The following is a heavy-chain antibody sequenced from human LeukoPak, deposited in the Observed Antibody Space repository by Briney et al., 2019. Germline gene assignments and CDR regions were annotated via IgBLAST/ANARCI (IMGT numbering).Heavy chain of an antibody. Sequence: ASVKVSYKASGYTFTSYYMHWVRQAPGQGLEWMGIINPSGGSTSYAQKFQGRVTMTEDTSTDTAYMELSSLRSEDTAVYYCATMGSQSGGSFYFDLWGRGTLVTVSS. CDR1: GYTFTSYY. CDR3: ATMGSQSGGSFYFDL. V-gene: IGHV1-46*01. J-gene: IGHJ2*01. D-gene: IGHD2-15*01. CDR2: INPSGGST.